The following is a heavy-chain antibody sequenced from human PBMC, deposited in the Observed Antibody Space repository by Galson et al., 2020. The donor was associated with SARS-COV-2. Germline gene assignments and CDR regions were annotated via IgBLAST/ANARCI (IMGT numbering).Heavy chain of an antibody. J-gene: IGHJ6*03. CDR1: GYEFTNYS. CDR3: ARRSADYHYYMDV. CDR2: IDPRDSYT. V-gene: IGHV5-10-1*01. D-gene: IGHD2-2*01. Sequence: HGESLQISCSVSGYEFTNYSLNRVHQVPAKGLEWMRRIDPRDSYTNYSPTFLGHVSISVDKSTPTAYLQWNSLTASDTAIYYCARRSADYHYYMDVGGKGTTVTVSS.